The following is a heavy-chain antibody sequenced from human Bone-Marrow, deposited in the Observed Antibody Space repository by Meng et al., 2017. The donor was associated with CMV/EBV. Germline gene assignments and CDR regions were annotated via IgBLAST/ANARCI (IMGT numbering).Heavy chain of an antibody. V-gene: IGHV3-21*04. CDR1: GFTFSSYS. CDR3: AKEGLYDSSGKLDY. D-gene: IGHD3-22*01. CDR2: ISSSSSYI. J-gene: IGHJ4*02. Sequence: GESLKISCAASGFTFSSYSMNWVRQAPGKGLEWVSSISSSSSYIYYADSVKGRFTISRDNAKNSLYLQMNSLRAEDTALYYCAKEGLYDSSGKLDYWGQGTLVTGSS.